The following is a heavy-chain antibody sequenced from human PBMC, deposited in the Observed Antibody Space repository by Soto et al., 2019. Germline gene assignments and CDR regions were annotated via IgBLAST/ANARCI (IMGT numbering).Heavy chain of an antibody. D-gene: IGHD6-6*01. Sequence: AASVKLSCKASGGTFSSYSMSWVRQAPGQGLEWMGWIIPIFGTANYAQKFQGRVTITADESTSTAYMELSSLRSEDTAVYYCARAIGIAARPDYYYGMDVWGQGTTVTVSS. CDR3: ARAIGIAARPDYYYGMDV. CDR2: IIPIFGTA. J-gene: IGHJ6*02. CDR1: GGTFSSYS. V-gene: IGHV1-69*13.